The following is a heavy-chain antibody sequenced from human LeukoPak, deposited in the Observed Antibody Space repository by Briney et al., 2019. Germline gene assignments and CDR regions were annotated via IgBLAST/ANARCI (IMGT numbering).Heavy chain of an antibody. D-gene: IGHD3-16*02. CDR1: GFTFSSYD. Sequence: GGSLRLSCAASGFTFSSYDMHWARQATGKGLEWVSAIGTAGDTYYPGSVKGRFTISRENAKNSLYLQMNSLRAGDTAVYYCARGGITFGGVIVLGMDVWGQGTTVTVSS. CDR2: IGTAGDT. J-gene: IGHJ6*02. V-gene: IGHV3-13*01. CDR3: ARGGITFGGVIVLGMDV.